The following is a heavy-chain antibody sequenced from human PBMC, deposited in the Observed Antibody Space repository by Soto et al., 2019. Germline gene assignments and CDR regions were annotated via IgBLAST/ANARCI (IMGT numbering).Heavy chain of an antibody. D-gene: IGHD6-19*01. J-gene: IGHJ4*02. CDR1: GFTFSSYA. Sequence: QVQLVESGGGVVQPGRSLRLSCAASGFTFSSYAMHWVRQAPGKGLEWVAVISYDGSNKYYADSVKGRFTISRDNSKNTLYLQMNTLRAEDTAVYYCARGGGRGSGWYRAFDYWAQGTLVTVSS. CDR2: ISYDGSNK. CDR3: ARGGGRGSGWYRAFDY. V-gene: IGHV3-30-3*01.